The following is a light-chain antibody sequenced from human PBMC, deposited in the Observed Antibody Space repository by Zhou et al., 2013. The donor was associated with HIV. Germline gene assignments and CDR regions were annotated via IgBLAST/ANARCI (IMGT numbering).Light chain of an antibody. CDR3: QHYGGSPLWT. CDR1: QSVTSTY. CDR2: GAS. Sequence: IVLTQSPGTLSLSPGERATLSCRASQSVTSTYLAWYQQKPGQAPRLLIYGASSRATGIPDRFSGSGSGSDFTLSINRLEPEDFAVYYCQHYGGSPLWTFGQGTQGGN. J-gene: IGKJ1*01. V-gene: IGKV3-20*01.